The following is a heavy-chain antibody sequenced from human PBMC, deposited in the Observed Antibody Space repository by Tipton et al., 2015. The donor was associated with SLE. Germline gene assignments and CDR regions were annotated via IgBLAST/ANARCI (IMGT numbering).Heavy chain of an antibody. J-gene: IGHJ5*02. Sequence: QLVQSGGEVKKPGASVKVSCKCSGYVFVSFGITWVRKAPGQGLEWMGWINTYSGHTEYAQKFQDRVTMTTDTSTDTVYLEMRSLRSDDTAVYYCARDHYGSGTHHNRFDPWGQGTLVTVSS. V-gene: IGHV1-18*01. CDR2: INTYSGHT. D-gene: IGHD3-10*01. CDR3: ARDHYGSGTHHNRFDP. CDR1: GYVFVSFG.